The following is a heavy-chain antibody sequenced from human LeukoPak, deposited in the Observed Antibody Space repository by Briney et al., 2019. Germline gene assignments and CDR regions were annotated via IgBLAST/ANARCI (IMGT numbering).Heavy chain of an antibody. CDR1: GFTFSIHA. V-gene: IGHV3-23*01. CDR2: IGGGDT. Sequence: GGSLRLSCAGSGFTFSIHAMSWVRQAPGKGLEWVSTIGGGDTYYADSVKGRFTISRDDSQSTVHLQMNNLRAEDTAVYYCAKDWTQYNRVFDCFEFWGQGTLVTVSS. D-gene: IGHD1-1*01. CDR3: AKDWTQYNRVFDCFEF. J-gene: IGHJ4*02.